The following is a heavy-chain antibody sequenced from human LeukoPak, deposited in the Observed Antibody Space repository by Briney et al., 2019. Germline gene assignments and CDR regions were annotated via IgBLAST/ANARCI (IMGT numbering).Heavy chain of an antibody. CDR1: GGSINNYY. Sequence: SETLSLTCTVSGGSINNYYWSWIRQPPGKGLEWIGYIYYRGSTNYNPSLKSRVTFSVDTSKNQFSLKLNSVTAADTAVYYCARGGDYGDLRYFDYWGQGILVTVSS. V-gene: IGHV4-59*01. CDR3: ARGGDYGDLRYFDY. D-gene: IGHD4-17*01. J-gene: IGHJ4*02. CDR2: IYYRGST.